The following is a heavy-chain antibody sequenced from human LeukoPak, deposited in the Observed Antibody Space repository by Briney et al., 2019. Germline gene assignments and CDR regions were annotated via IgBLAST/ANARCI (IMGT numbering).Heavy chain of an antibody. CDR1: GGSFSGYY. Sequence: SGTLSLTCAVYGGSFSGYYWSWIRQPPGKGLEWIGEINHSGSTNYNPSLKSRVTISVDTSKNQFSLKLSSVTAADTAVYYCARGRTKSRPNAFDIWGQGTMVTVSS. CDR3: ARGRTKSRPNAFDI. V-gene: IGHV4-34*01. D-gene: IGHD1-7*01. J-gene: IGHJ3*02. CDR2: INHSGST.